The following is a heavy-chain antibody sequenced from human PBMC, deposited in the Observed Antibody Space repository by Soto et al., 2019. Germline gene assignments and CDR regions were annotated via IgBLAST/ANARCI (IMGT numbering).Heavy chain of an antibody. J-gene: IGHJ5*02. CDR1: GGSISSYY. V-gene: IGHV4-59*08. CDR3: ARRSFCSGGSCYPGLNGSAP. Sequence: SVLLCVTCSVSGGSISSYYWRWIRQPTGKGLEWIGYIYYSGSTNYNPSLKSRVTISVDTSKNQFSLKLSSVTAADTAVYYCARRSFCSGGSCYPGLNGSAPWGKGTPVPVSS. D-gene: IGHD2-15*01. CDR2: IYYSGST.